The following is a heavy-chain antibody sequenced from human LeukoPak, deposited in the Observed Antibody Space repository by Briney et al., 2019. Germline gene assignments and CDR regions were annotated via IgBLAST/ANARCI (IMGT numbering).Heavy chain of an antibody. CDR3: ARDSCTISSCPFFGY. J-gene: IGHJ4*02. D-gene: IGHD2-2*01. CDR1: GYSFTGYY. V-gene: IGHV1-2*02. Sequence: ASVKVSCKASGYSFTGYYIHWMRQAPGQGLEWMGWINPNSGGTNYAQKFQGRVTMTRDTSITTAYMELSGLKSDDTAVYYCARDSCTISSCPFFGYWGQGILVTVSS. CDR2: INPNSGGT.